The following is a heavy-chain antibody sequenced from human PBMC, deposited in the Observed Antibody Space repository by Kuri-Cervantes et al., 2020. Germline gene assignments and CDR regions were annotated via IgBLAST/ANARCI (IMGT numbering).Heavy chain of an antibody. CDR1: GGTVSSRSYY. CDR2: IYYSGST. V-gene: IGHV4-61*01. D-gene: IGHD3-22*01. CDR3: ARLAYYFDSGGREYFDY. J-gene: IGHJ4*02. Sequence: WKTLSLTCTLSGGTVSSRSYYRSWIRQPPGKGLEWIGYIYYSGSTNYNPSLKSRVTISVDTSTNQFSQKLSSVTAADTAVYYCARLAYYFDSGGREYFDYWGQGTLVTVSS.